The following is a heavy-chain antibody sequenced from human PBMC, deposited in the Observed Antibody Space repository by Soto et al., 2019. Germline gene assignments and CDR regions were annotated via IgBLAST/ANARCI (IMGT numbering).Heavy chain of an antibody. CDR1: GGSISSDY. J-gene: IGHJ3*02. Sequence: SETLSLTCTVSGGSISSDYWNWIRQPPGRGLEWLGHIYYSGSTSYSPSLESRVTISIDTSKNQFSLRLRYVTAADTAMYYCAKGFRGLRSALDIWGQGTKVTVSS. D-gene: IGHD4-17*01. CDR3: AKGFRGLRSALDI. V-gene: IGHV4-59*01. CDR2: IYYSGST.